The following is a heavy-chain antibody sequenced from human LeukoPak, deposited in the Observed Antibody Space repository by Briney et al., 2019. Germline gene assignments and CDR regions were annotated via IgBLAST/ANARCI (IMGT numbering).Heavy chain of an antibody. CDR3: ARVITIFGVVTPRYMDV. J-gene: IGHJ6*03. Sequence: ASVKVSCKASGGTFSSYAVSWVRQAPGQGLEWMGGIIPIFGTANYAQKFQGRVAITADESTSTAYMELSSLRSEDTAVYYCARVITIFGVVTPRYMDVWGKGTTVTVSS. D-gene: IGHD3-3*01. V-gene: IGHV1-69*13. CDR1: GGTFSSYA. CDR2: IIPIFGTA.